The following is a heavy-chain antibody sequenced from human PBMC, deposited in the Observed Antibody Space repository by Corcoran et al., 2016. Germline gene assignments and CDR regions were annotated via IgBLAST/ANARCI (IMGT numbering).Heavy chain of an antibody. CDR2: INPSGGST. D-gene: IGHD5-12*01. Sequence: QLLLVQSGAEGKKSVASVKVSCRASGYTFPSYYMHWVRQAPGPGLEWLGIINPSGGSTSYAQKFQGRVNMTRDTSTSTVYMELSSLRSEDTAVYYCARVTASFIVAGAFDIRGQGTMVTVSS. CDR3: ARVTASFIVAGAFDI. V-gene: IGHV1-46*01. J-gene: IGHJ3*02. CDR1: GYTFPSYY.